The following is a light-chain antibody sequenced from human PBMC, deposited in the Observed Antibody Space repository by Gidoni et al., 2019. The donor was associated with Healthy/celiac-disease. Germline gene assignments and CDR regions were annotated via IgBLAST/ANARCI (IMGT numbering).Light chain of an antibody. CDR2: DAS. CDR1: QSVSSY. CDR3: QQRSNWPIT. V-gene: IGKV3-11*01. J-gene: IGKJ5*01. Sequence: EIVLTQSPATLSLSPGERATLSCRASQSVSSYLAWYQQKPGQAPRLLIYDASNRATGIPARFSGSGSGTDFTLTISILEPEDFAVYYCQQRSNWPITFXXXTRLEIK.